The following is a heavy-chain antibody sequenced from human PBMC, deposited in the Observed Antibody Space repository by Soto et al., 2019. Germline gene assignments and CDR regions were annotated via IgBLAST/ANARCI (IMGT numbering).Heavy chain of an antibody. V-gene: IGHV4-39*01. D-gene: IGHD5-18*01. CDR1: SAPVSSTTYT. Sequence: SETLSLTCTVSSAPVSSTTYTWGWIRQPPGKGLEWVASVYYGGRSYYNPSLNSRVTISVDTSKNQFSLKLSSVTAADTAVYYCARGYGRNFDYWGQGTLVTVSS. J-gene: IGHJ4*02. CDR3: ARGYGRNFDY. CDR2: VYYGGRS.